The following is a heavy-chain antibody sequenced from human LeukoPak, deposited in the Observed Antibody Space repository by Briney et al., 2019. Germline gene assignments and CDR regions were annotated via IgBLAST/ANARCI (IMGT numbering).Heavy chain of an antibody. Sequence: SETLSLTCTVSGGSISSGGYYWSWIRQHPGKGLEWIGYVDYSRNTYYNPSLRSRVTISIDTSKNQFSLKLSSVTAADTAVYYCASPSDYATDYWGQGTLVTVSS. CDR3: ASPSDYATDY. CDR2: VDYSRNT. J-gene: IGHJ4*02. V-gene: IGHV4-31*03. D-gene: IGHD4-17*01. CDR1: GGSISSGGYY.